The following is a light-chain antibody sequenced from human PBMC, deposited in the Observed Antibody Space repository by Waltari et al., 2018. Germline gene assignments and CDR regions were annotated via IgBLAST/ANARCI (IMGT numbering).Light chain of an antibody. CDR2: GAS. CDR3: QQTNNFPWT. J-gene: IGKJ1*01. Sequence: DIQMTQSPSSVSASLGDRVTITCRASQDISNWLAWYQQKPGKAPNLLIYGASSLHTGVPSRFSGSGSGTDFTLTISSLHPEDFATYYCQQTNNFPWTFGQGTEV. CDR1: QDISNW. V-gene: IGKV1-12*01.